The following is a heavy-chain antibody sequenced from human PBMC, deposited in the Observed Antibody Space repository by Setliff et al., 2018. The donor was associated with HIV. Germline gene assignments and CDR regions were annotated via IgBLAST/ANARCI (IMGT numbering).Heavy chain of an antibody. V-gene: IGHV3-74*01. D-gene: IGHD3-16*01. Sequence: GGSLRLSCVASGFTFTSYWMHWVRQVPGKGTVWVSCSSNDETTTNYADSVKGRFTVSRDNAKNTVYLQMNSLRAEDTAVYYCVRGPIHGGFDFWGQGALVTVSS. CDR1: GFTFTSYW. CDR3: VRGPIHGGFDF. J-gene: IGHJ4*02. CDR2: SSNDETTT.